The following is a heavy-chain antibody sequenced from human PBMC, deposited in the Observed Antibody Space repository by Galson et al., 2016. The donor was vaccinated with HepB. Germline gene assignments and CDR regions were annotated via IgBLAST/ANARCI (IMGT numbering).Heavy chain of an antibody. CDR3: ARGRVSPHYGGNSNPDY. Sequence: SLRLSCAASGFTFRSYAMDWVRQAPGKGLEWVAVISYDGSNKYYADSVKGRFTISRDNSKNTLYLQMNSLRAEETAVYYCARGRVSPHYGGNSNPDYWGQGTLVTVSS. J-gene: IGHJ4*02. CDR1: GFTFRSYA. V-gene: IGHV3-30*04. CDR2: ISYDGSNK. D-gene: IGHD4-23*01.